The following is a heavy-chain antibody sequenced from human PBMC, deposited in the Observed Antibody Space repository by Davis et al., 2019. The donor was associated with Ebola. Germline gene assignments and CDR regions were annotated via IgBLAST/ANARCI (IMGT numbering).Heavy chain of an antibody. V-gene: IGHV3-9*01. CDR2: ITLNSGTT. D-gene: IGHD3-10*01. Sequence: PAGSLTLSCATSGLTFDDYAMHWFRQAPGKGLEWVSGITLNSGTTAYADSVKGRFTISRDNAKDSLYLQMNSLRTEDTAFYYCAKDFYGSGSYIDAWGQGTLVAVSS. J-gene: IGHJ5*02. CDR1: GLTFDDYA. CDR3: AKDFYGSGSYIDA.